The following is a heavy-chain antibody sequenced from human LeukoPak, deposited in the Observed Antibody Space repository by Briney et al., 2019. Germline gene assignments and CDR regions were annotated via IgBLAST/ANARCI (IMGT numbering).Heavy chain of an antibody. V-gene: IGHV2-70*11. D-gene: IGHD3-10*01. CDR1: GFSLSTSGMC. Sequence: SGPTLVNPTQTLTLTCTFSGFSLSTSGMCVSWIRQPPGKALEWLARIDWDDDKYYSTSLKTRLTISKDTSKNQVVLTMTNMGPVDTATYYCARIRLLWFGESYYYYYYGMDVWGQGTTVTVSS. CDR2: IDWDDDK. CDR3: ARIRLLWFGESYYYYYYGMDV. J-gene: IGHJ6*02.